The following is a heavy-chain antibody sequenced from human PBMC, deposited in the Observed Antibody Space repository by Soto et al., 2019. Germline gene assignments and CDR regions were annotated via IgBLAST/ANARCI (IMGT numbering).Heavy chain of an antibody. V-gene: IGHV3-23*01. J-gene: IGHJ4*02. Sequence: GGSLRLSCAASGFTFSSYAMSWVRQAPGKGLEWVSAISGSGGSTYYADSVKGRFTISRDNSKNTLYLQMNSLRAEDTAVYYCAKGGRYCSGGSCYGYWGQGTLVTVSS. CDR2: ISGSGGST. D-gene: IGHD2-15*01. CDR1: GFTFSSYA. CDR3: AKGGRYCSGGSCYGY.